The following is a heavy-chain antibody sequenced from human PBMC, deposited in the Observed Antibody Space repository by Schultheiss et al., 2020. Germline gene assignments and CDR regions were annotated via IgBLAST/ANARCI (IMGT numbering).Heavy chain of an antibody. V-gene: IGHV4-34*01. D-gene: IGHD5-24*01. CDR3: ARGSGWLQLSYFDY. Sequence: SETLSLTCTVSGGSISSYYWSWIRQPAGKGLEWIGEINHSGSTNYNPSLKSRVTISVDTSKNQFSLKLSSVTAADTAVYYCARGSGWLQLSYFDYWGQGTLVTVSS. CDR1: GGSISSYY. J-gene: IGHJ4*02. CDR2: INHSGST.